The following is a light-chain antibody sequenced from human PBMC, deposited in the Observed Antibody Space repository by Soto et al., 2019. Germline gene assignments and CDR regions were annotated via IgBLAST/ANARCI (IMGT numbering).Light chain of an antibody. CDR1: SSDVGGYNY. V-gene: IGLV2-14*01. Sequence: QSALTQPASVSGSPGQSITISCTGTSSDVGGYNYVSWYQHHPGKAPKLIIYEVSNRPSGASNRFSGSKSGNTASLTISGLQADYEADYYCSSYTSSSTVVFGIGTKLTVL. CDR3: SSYTSSSTVV. J-gene: IGLJ1*01. CDR2: EVS.